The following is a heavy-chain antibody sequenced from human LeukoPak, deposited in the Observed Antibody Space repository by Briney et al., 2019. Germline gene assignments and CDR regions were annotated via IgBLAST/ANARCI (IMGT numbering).Heavy chain of an antibody. J-gene: IGHJ6*03. CDR1: GDSVSSNSAA. CDR3: ARGEMENYYDSYYMDV. CDR2: TYYRSQFYN. V-gene: IGHV6-1*01. D-gene: IGHD3-22*01. Sequence: SQTLSLTCAISGDSVSSNSAAWSWIRQSPSRGLEWLGRTYYRSQFYNDYAGSVKSRITINPDTSKNQFSLQLNSVTPEDTAVYYCARGEMENYYDSYYMDVWGKGTTVTVSS.